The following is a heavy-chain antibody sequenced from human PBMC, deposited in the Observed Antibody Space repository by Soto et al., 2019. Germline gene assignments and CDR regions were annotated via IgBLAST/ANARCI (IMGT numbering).Heavy chain of an antibody. CDR3: ARYYGDYKNYFEY. V-gene: IGHV4-39*01. Sequence: SETLSLTCPVIGGSILRSQTFWVWIRQTPGKGLELIGSIFYSGTTYNNPSLNSRVTLSVDTSKNQFSLKLNSVTAADTAVYYCARYYGDYKNYFEYWGQGTLVTVS. CDR1: GGSILRSQTF. D-gene: IGHD4-17*01. CDR2: IFYSGTT. J-gene: IGHJ4*02.